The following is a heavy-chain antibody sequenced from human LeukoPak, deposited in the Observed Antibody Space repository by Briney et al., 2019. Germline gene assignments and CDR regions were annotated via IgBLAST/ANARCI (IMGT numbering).Heavy chain of an antibody. CDR3: ARDLGYSSGWSSYYYYYYGMDV. D-gene: IGHD6-19*01. V-gene: IGHV1-18*01. CDR2: ISAYNGNP. J-gene: IGHJ6*02. Sequence: EASVKVSCKASGYTFTSYGISWVRQAPGQGLEGMGWISAYNGNPNYAQKLQGRVTMTTDTSTSTAYMELRSLRSDDTAVYYCARDLGYSSGWSSYYYYYYGMDVWGQGTTVTVSS. CDR1: GYTFTSYG.